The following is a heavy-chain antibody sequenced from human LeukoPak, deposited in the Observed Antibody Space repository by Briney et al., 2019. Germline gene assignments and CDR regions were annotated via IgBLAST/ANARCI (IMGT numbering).Heavy chain of an antibody. Sequence: GGSLRLSCADSGFTFSRYWMHWVRQAPGKGLVWVSHVNNDGSRTGYADSVKGRFTVSRDNAKNTVYLQMNSLRAEDTAVYYCARGRGYSNGFDPWGQGTLVTVSS. CDR1: GFTFSRYW. J-gene: IGHJ5*02. D-gene: IGHD2-21*01. V-gene: IGHV3-74*01. CDR2: VNNDGSRT. CDR3: ARGRGYSNGFDP.